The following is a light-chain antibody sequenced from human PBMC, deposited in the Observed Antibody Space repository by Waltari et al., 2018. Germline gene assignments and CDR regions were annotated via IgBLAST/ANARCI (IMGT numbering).Light chain of an antibody. CDR2: WAS. V-gene: IGKV4-1*01. J-gene: IGKJ4*01. Sequence: DIGMTQSPDSLAVSLGERATINCKSRRSVFYSPNNKYYLSWYPQKPRQPPKLLIYWASTRGSAVPDRFSGRGSGTDFTLTFGSLQAEDVALYCCQPYYGSPFPFGGGTKVELK. CDR3: QPYYGSPFP. CDR1: RSVFYSPNNKYY.